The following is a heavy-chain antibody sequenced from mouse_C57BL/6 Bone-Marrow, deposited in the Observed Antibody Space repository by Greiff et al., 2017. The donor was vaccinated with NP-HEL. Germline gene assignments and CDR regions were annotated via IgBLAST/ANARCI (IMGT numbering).Heavy chain of an antibody. CDR3: TPRDYGSSPWFAY. CDR1: GFNIKDDY. J-gene: IGHJ3*01. Sequence: EVKLMESGAELVRPGASVKLSCTASGFNIKDDYMHWVKQRPEQGLEWIGWIDPENGDTEYASKFQGKATITADTSSNTAYLQLSSLTSEDTAVYYCTPRDYGSSPWFAYWGQGTLVTVSA. V-gene: IGHV14-4*01. D-gene: IGHD1-1*01. CDR2: IDPENGDT.